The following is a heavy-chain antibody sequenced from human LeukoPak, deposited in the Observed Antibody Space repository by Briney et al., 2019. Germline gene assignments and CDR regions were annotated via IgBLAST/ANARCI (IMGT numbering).Heavy chain of an antibody. CDR2: IYSGGGT. V-gene: IGHV3-53*01. CDR3: AKGLGLIAGATDY. CDR1: GFTVRSNY. J-gene: IGHJ4*01. D-gene: IGHD1-26*01. Sequence: GGSLRLSCAASGFTVRSNYMSWVRQAPGKGLEWVSVIYSGGGTYYADSVKGPFTISRHNSKNTLYLQTNSPRAQAKAAYYCAKGLGLIAGATDYWGPGTPLTVSS.